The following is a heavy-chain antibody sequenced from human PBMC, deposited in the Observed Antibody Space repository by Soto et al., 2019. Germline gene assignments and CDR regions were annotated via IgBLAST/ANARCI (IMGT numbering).Heavy chain of an antibody. D-gene: IGHD4-17*01. CDR2: INHSGST. CDR3: ARGRYGDYGGFDY. J-gene: IGHJ4*02. CDR1: GGSFSGYY. V-gene: IGHV4-34*01. Sequence: QVQLQQWGAGLLKPSETLSLTCAVYGGSFSGYYWSWIRQPPGKGLEWIGEINHSGSTNYNPSLKSRVTIAVDTSKNQFSLKLISVTAADTAVYYCARGRYGDYGGFDYWGQGTLVTVSS.